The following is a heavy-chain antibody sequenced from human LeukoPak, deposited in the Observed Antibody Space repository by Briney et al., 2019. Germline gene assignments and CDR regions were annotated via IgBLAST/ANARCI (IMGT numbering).Heavy chain of an antibody. D-gene: IGHD6-13*01. V-gene: IGHV4-59*01. CDR1: GGSISSYY. CDR2: IYYSGST. CDR3: ARGGQQLGYYYHGMDV. J-gene: IGHJ6*02. Sequence: SETLSLTCTVSGGSISSYYWSWIRQPPGKGLEWIGYIYYSGSTNYNPSLKSRVTISVDTSKKQFSLKLSSVTSADTAVYYCARGGQQLGYYYHGMDVWGQGTTVTVSS.